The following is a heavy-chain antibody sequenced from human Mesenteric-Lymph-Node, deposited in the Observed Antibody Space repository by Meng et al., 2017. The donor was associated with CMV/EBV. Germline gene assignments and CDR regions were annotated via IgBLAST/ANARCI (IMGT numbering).Heavy chain of an antibody. V-gene: IGHV3-48*04. CDR1: GFTFSTYT. Sequence: GESLKISCAASGFTFSTYTMNWVRQAPGKGLEWISYISRSSSTTFYADSVKGRFTVSRNNAKNSLYLQMNSLRAEDTAVYYCARMGSITIFGVPTGDYYYYGMDVWGQGTTVTVSS. D-gene: IGHD3-3*01. J-gene: IGHJ6*02. CDR3: ARMGSITIFGVPTGDYYYYGMDV. CDR2: ISRSSSTT.